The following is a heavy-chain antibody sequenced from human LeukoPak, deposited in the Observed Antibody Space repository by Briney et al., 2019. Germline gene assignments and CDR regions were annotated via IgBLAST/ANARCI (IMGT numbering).Heavy chain of an antibody. J-gene: IGHJ5*02. CDR1: GFTFSSYG. Sequence: SGGSLRLSCAASGFTFSSYGMHWVRQAPGKGLEWVAFIRYDGSNKYYADSVKGRFTISRDNSKNTLYLQMNSLRAEDTAVYYCARGTYGLRIDNWFDPWGQGTLVTVSS. CDR3: ARGTYGLRIDNWFDP. V-gene: IGHV3-30*02. CDR2: IRYDGSNK. D-gene: IGHD1-26*01.